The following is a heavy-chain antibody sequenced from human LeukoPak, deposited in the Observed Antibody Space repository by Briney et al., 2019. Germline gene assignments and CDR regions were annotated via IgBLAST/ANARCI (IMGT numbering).Heavy chain of an antibody. Sequence: KSSETLSLTCTVSGGSISSSSYYWGWIRQPPGKGLEWIGEIYHSGSTNYNPSLKSRVTISVDKSKNQFSLKLSSVTAADTAVYYCARASASGDYYFDYWGQGTLVTVSS. V-gene: IGHV4-39*07. CDR2: IYHSGST. D-gene: IGHD2-21*02. J-gene: IGHJ4*02. CDR3: ARASASGDYYFDY. CDR1: GGSISSSSYY.